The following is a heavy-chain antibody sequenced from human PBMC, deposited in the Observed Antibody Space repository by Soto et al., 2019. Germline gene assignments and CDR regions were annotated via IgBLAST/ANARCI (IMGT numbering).Heavy chain of an antibody. D-gene: IGHD3-10*01. J-gene: IGHJ6*02. CDR3: ARAAWGRGDYYYYGMDV. CDR1: GYTFTSYD. CDR2: MNPYSGNT. Sequence: QVQLVQSGAEVKKPEASVKVSCKASGYTFTSYDINWVRQATGQGLEWMGWMNPYSGNTGYAQKFQGRVTMTRNTSISTAYMELSSLRSEDTAVYYCARAAWGRGDYYYYGMDVWGQGTTVTVSS. V-gene: IGHV1-8*01.